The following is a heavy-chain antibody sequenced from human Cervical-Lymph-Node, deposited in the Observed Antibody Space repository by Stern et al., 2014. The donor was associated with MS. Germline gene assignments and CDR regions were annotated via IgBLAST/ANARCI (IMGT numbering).Heavy chain of an antibody. CDR1: GGSISTYY. CDR3: ARGRGISRVSDS. CDR2: IFYKGRT. J-gene: IGHJ4*02. V-gene: IGHV4-59*01. Sequence: QLQLQESGPGLVKPSETLSLTCTVSGGSISTYYWSWIRQSPEKGLEWIGYIFYKGRTNYKPSLKSRVTISVDTSINQFSLNVSSVTAADTAVYYCARGRGISRVSDSWGQGTLVTVSS. D-gene: IGHD2/OR15-2a*01.